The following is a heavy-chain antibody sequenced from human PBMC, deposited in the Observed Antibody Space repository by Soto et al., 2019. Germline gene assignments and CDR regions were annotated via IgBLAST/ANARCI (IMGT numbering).Heavy chain of an antibody. D-gene: IGHD3-3*01. V-gene: IGHV4-59*08. Sequence: PSETLSLTCTVSGGSISSYYWSWIRQPPGKGPEWIGYIYYSGSTNYNPSLKSRVTISVDTSKNQFSLKLSSVTAADTAVYYCARLAYYDFWSGYYIPNDYYYMDVWAKGPRSPSP. CDR2: IYYSGST. CDR1: GGSISSYY. J-gene: IGHJ6*03. CDR3: ARLAYYDFWSGYYIPNDYYYMDV.